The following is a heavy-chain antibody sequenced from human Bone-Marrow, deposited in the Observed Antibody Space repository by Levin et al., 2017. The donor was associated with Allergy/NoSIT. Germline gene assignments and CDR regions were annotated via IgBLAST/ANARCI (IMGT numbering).Heavy chain of an antibody. CDR3: ARVEYYDSSGYYAN. D-gene: IGHD3-22*01. CDR1: GYTFNLYG. CDR2: ISAFNGNT. J-gene: IGHJ4*02. V-gene: IGHV1-18*01. Sequence: ASVKVSCKASGYTFNLYGITWVRQAPGQGLEWMGWISAFNGNTDYSQKFHGRVTMTTDTSTSTVYMELRSLRSDDTAVYYCARVEYYDSSGYYANWGQGTQVTVSS.